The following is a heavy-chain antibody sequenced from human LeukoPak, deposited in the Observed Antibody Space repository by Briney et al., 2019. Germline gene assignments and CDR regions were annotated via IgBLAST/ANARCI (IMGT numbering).Heavy chain of an antibody. V-gene: IGHV3-23*01. D-gene: IGHD3-9*01. CDR2: ISGSGGST. J-gene: IGHJ4*02. CDR3: AKCILTGYYAFDY. Sequence: GGSLRLSCAASGFTFSSYAMSWVRQAAGKRLEWVSAISGSGGSTYYAVSVKGRFTISRDNSKNTLYLQMNSLRAEDTAVYYCAKCILTGYYAFDYWGQGTLVTVSS. CDR1: GFTFSSYA.